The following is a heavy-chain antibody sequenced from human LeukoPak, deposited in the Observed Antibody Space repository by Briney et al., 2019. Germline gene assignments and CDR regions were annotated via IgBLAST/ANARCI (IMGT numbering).Heavy chain of an antibody. V-gene: IGHV6-1*01. D-gene: IGHD3-22*01. Sequence: SQTLSLTCAISGDSVSSNSAAWNWIRQSPSRGLEWLGRTYYRTEWYNDYAVSVNSRITINPDTSKNQFSLQLNSVTPEDTAVYYCARSFYDSSGVAFESWGQGTLVTVSS. J-gene: IGHJ4*02. CDR1: GDSVSSNSAA. CDR2: TYYRTEWYN. CDR3: ARSFYDSSGVAFES.